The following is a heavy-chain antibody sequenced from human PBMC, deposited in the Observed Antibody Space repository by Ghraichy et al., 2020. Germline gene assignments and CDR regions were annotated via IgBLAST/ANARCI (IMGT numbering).Heavy chain of an antibody. CDR2: ISGSGGST. CDR1: GLTFSNYV. Sequence: GGSLRLSCAASGLTFSNYVMTWVRQAPGKGLEWVSAISGSGGSTYYADSVKGRFTISRDNSKNTLYLQMNSLRAEDTAVYYCAKCLYGVYFYGMDVWGQGTTVTVSS. V-gene: IGHV3-23*01. D-gene: IGHD4-17*01. J-gene: IGHJ6*02. CDR3: AKCLYGVYFYGMDV.